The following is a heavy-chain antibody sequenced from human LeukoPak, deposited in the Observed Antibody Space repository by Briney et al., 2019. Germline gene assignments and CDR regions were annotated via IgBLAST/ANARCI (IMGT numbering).Heavy chain of an antibody. D-gene: IGHD1-1*01. CDR2: IYSSGST. J-gene: IGHJ4*02. Sequence: PSETLSLTCTVSGDSISSSTYYWGWIRQSPGKGLEWIGSIYSSGSTYYNPSLKSRVTISGDTSKNQFSLKLNSVTAADTAVYYCARGVVGYYFDYWGQGTLVTVSS. V-gene: IGHV4-39*07. CDR3: ARGVVGYYFDY. CDR1: GDSISSSTYY.